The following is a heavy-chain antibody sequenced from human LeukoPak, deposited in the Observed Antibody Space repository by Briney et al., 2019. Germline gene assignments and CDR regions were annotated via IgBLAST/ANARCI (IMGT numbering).Heavy chain of an antibody. CDR1: GYTFTSYG. CDR2: ISAYNGNT. D-gene: IGHD5-18*01. V-gene: IGHV1-18*01. J-gene: IGHJ5*02. CDR3: ARDMAVGDTAMGP. Sequence: ASVKVSCKASGYTFTSYGISWVRQAPGQGLEWMGWISAYNGNTNYAQKLQGRVTMPTDASTSTAYMELRSLRSDDTAVYYCARDMAVGDTAMGPWGQGTLVTVSS.